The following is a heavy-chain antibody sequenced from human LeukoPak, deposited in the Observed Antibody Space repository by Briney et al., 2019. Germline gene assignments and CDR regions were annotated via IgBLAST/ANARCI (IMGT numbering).Heavy chain of an antibody. V-gene: IGHV3-53*01. Sequence: GGSLRLSCAASGFTVSTYYMTWVRQAPGKGLECVSVIYSGGSTYYADSVKGRFTISRDNSKNTLYLHMNSVRGEDTAMYYCANGDCRGGRCSSGAHWGQGTLVTVSS. J-gene: IGHJ4*02. CDR3: ANGDCRGGRCSSGAH. D-gene: IGHD2-15*01. CDR1: GFTVSTYY. CDR2: IYSGGST.